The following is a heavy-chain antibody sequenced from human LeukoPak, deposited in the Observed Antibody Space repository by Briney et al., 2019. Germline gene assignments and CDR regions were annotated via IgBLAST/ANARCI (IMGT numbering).Heavy chain of an antibody. D-gene: IGHD6-19*01. V-gene: IGHV1-2*02. Sequence: ASVKISSTASGYTLTGYYMRCVRQAPGQGLEWMGWINPNSGGTNYAQKFQGRVTMTRDTPISTAYMELSRLRSDDTAVYYCARGGWPFDPWGRGTLVTVSS. CDR1: GYTLTGYY. CDR3: ARGGWPFDP. CDR2: INPNSGGT. J-gene: IGHJ5*02.